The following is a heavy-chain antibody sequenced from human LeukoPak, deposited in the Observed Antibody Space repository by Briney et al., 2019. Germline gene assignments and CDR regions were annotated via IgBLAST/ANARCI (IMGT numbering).Heavy chain of an antibody. V-gene: IGHV3-53*01. J-gene: IGHJ3*02. CDR3: AGRRSGYSYGSDAFDI. CDR2: IYSGGST. CDR1: GFTVSSNY. D-gene: IGHD5-18*01. Sequence: GGSLRLSCAASGFTVSSNYMSWVRQAPGKGLEWVSVIYSGGSTYYADSVKGRFTISRDNSKNTLYLQMNSLRAEDTAVYYCAGRRSGYSYGSDAFDIWGQGTMVTVSS.